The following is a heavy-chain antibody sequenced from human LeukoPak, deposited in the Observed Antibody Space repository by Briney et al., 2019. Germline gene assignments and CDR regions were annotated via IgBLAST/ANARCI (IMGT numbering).Heavy chain of an antibody. V-gene: IGHV4-39*07. D-gene: IGHD6-13*01. J-gene: IGHJ3*02. Sequence: PSETLSLTCTVSGGSISSSSYYWGWIRQPPGTGLEWIGSIYYSGSTYYNPSLKSRVTISVDTSKNQFSLKLSSVTAADTAVYYCARSEPDTGIAAAGTESAFDIWGQGTMVTVSS. CDR1: GGSISSSSYY. CDR2: IYYSGST. CDR3: ARSEPDTGIAAAGTESAFDI.